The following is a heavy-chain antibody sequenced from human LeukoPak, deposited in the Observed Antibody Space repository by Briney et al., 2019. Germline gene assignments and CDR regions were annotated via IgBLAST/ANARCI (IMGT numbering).Heavy chain of an antibody. J-gene: IGHJ4*02. D-gene: IGHD5-12*01. CDR1: GGSISSSSYY. CDR2: IYYSGST. V-gene: IGHV4-39*02. CDR3: ARDTSGYGGGDY. Sequence: SETLSLTCTGSGGSISSSSYYWGWIRQPPGKGRGWIGSIYYSGSTYYNPSLKSRVTISVDTSKNQFSLKLSSVTAADTAVYYCARDTSGYGGGDYWGQGTLVTVSS.